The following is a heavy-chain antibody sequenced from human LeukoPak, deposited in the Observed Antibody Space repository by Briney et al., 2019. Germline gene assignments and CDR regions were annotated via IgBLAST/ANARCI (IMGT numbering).Heavy chain of an antibody. Sequence: PSETLSLTCNVSGDSINTHYWSWIRQPAGKGLEWIGRVYPTGSTNYNPSLKSRVTISVDTSKNQFSLKLSSVTAADTAVYYCARGAGIAAAGQFDYWGQGTLVTVSS. CDR1: GDSINTHY. CDR3: ARGAGIAAAGQFDY. CDR2: VYPTGST. J-gene: IGHJ4*02. D-gene: IGHD6-13*01. V-gene: IGHV4-4*07.